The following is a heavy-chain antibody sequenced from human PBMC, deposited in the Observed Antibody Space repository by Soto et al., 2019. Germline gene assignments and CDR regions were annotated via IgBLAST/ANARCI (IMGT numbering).Heavy chain of an antibody. CDR3: TQRPYRYKSSVDS. Sequence: QITLKESGPTLVKPTQPLTLTFTFSGFSLSTSRVGVGWFRQPPGRALEWLALHYWNDDTRYSPSLQNRLTITRHTSKTQAVLTLTNMAPVDTATYCCTQRPYRYKSSVDSWGQGPLFTVSS. D-gene: IGHD1-1*01. CDR1: GFSLSTSRVG. V-gene: IGHV2-5*01. J-gene: IGHJ4*02. CDR2: HYWNDDT.